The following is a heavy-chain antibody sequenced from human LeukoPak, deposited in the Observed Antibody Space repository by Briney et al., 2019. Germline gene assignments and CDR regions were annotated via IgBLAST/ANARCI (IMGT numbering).Heavy chain of an antibody. CDR3: AKNYRITMVRGVTPYFDY. V-gene: IGHV3-30*18. Sequence: GRSLRLSCAASGFTFSSYGMHWVRQAPGKGLEWVAVISYDGSNKYYADSVKGRFTISRDNSKNTLYLQMNSLRAEDTAVYYCAKNYRITMVRGVTPYFDYWGQGTLVTVSS. D-gene: IGHD3-10*01. CDR2: ISYDGSNK. CDR1: GFTFSSYG. J-gene: IGHJ4*02.